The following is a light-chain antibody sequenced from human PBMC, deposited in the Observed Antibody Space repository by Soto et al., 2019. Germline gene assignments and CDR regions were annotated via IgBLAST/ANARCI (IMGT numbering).Light chain of an antibody. J-gene: IGKJ2*01. CDR2: QAS. V-gene: IGKV1-5*03. CDR1: QSVGNW. CDR3: QHYDVYPYT. Sequence: DIQMTQSPFTLSASVGDRVTITCRASQSVGNWLAWYQQKPGKVPKLLIFQASILETGVPSRFSGRGSGTEFTHTIISLQPDDFATYYCQHYDVYPYTFGQGTKLDIK.